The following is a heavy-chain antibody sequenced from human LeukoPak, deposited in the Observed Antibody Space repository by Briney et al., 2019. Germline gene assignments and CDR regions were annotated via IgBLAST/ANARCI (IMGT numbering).Heavy chain of an antibody. CDR1: GFTFSSYW. CDR3: ARDSRYYYDRDAFDI. V-gene: IGHV3-74*01. CDR2: INSDGSST. Sequence: GGSLRLSCAASGFTFSSYWMHWVRRAPGKGLVWVSRINSDGSSTSYADSVKGRFTISRDNAKNTLYPQMNSLRAEDTAVYYCARDSRYYYDRDAFDIWGQGTMVTVSS. J-gene: IGHJ3*02. D-gene: IGHD3-22*01.